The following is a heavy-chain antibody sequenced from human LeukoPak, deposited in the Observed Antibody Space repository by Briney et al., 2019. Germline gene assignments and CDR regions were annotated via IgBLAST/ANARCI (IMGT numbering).Heavy chain of an antibody. V-gene: IGHV3-21*01. D-gene: IGHD3-10*01. CDR3: ARDPYGSGRDNWFDP. CDR1: GFTFSSYS. J-gene: IGHJ5*02. CDR2: ISSSSSYI. Sequence: GGSLRLSCAASGFTFSSYSMNWVRQAPGKGLEWVSSISSSSSYIYYADSVKGRFTISRDNAKNSLYLQINSLRAEDTAVYYCARDPYGSGRDNWFDPWGQGTLVTVSS.